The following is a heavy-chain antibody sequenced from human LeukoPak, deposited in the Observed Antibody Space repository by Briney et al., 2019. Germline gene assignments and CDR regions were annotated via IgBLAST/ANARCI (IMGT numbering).Heavy chain of an antibody. CDR1: GFTFSSYW. V-gene: IGHV3-7*01. CDR2: IKQDGSEA. CDR3: ATEYYGMDV. Sequence: PGGSLRLSCAASGFTFSSYWMTWVRQAPGKGLEWVANIKQDGSEAYYVDSVKGRFTVSRDNAKNSLYLQLNSLGAEDTAVYYYATEYYGMDVWGQGTTVTVSS. J-gene: IGHJ6*02.